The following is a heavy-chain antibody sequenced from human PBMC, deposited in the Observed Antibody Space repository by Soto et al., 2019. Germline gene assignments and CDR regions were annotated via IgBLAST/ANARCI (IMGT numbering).Heavy chain of an antibody. CDR2: MNPNSGNT. CDR1: GYTFTSYD. D-gene: IGHD3-16*01. V-gene: IGHV1-8*01. Sequence: ASVKVSCKASGYTFTSYDINWVRQATGQGLEWKGRMNPNSGNTGYAQKFQGRVTMTRNTSIRKAYKELSSLRSEDTAVYYCARALRRSYFDYWGQGTLVTVSS. CDR3: ARALRRSYFDY. J-gene: IGHJ4*02.